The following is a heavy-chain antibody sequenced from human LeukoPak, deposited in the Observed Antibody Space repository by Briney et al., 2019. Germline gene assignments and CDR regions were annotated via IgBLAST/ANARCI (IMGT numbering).Heavy chain of an antibody. CDR2: IYSGAGT. V-gene: IGHV3-53*01. D-gene: IGHD7-27*01. CDR1: GFTVSSNY. CDR3: AKVAKWGSAVTFDAFDI. J-gene: IGHJ3*02. Sequence: GGSLRLSCAASGFTVSSNYMSWVRQAPGKGLEWVSIIYSGAGTYYADSAKGRFTISRDNSKNTPFLQMNSLRAEDTAVYYCAKVAKWGSAVTFDAFDIWGQGTMVTVSS.